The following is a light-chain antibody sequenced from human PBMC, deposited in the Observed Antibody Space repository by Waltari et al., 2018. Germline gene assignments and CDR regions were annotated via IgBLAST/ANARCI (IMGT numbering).Light chain of an antibody. CDR3: SSYTSSSTWV. CDR2: DVT. V-gene: IGLV2-14*03. Sequence: QSALTQPAPVPGSPGQSFTISCTGTSSDVGGYTYVSWYQQHPGKAPKLMIYDVTTRPSGVSNRFSGSKSVNTASLTISGLQAEDEADYYCSSYTSSSTWVFGGGTKLTVL. J-gene: IGLJ3*02. CDR1: SSDVGGYTY.